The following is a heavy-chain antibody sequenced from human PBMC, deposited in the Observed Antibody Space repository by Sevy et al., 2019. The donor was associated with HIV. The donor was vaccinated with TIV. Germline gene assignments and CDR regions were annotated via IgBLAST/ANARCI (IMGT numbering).Heavy chain of an antibody. CDR3: AGASGYVWGSYRVPDAFDI. Sequence: GGSLRLSCAASGFTFSDYYMSWIRQAPGKGLEWVSYISSSGSTIYYADSVKGRFTISRDNAKNSLYLQMNSLRAEDTAVYYCAGASGYVWGSYRVPDAFDIWGQGTMVTVSS. CDR2: ISSSGSTI. V-gene: IGHV3-11*01. J-gene: IGHJ3*02. CDR1: GFTFSDYY. D-gene: IGHD3-16*02.